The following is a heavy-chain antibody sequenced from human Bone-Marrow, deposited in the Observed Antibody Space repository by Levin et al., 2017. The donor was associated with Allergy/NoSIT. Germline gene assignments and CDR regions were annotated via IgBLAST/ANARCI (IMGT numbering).Heavy chain of an antibody. Sequence: GGSLRLSCAASGFTFNIAWMSWVRQAPGKGLEWVGRTKSKSDGGTEDYAAPVKGRFTISRDDSKNTVYLEMNSLQIEDTAVYYCTTDGSSGYEGEYYFDSWGQGTLVTVSS. J-gene: IGHJ4*02. CDR3: TTDGSSGYEGEYYFDS. D-gene: IGHD3-16*01. CDR2: TKSKSDGGTE. V-gene: IGHV3-15*01. CDR1: GFTFNIAW.